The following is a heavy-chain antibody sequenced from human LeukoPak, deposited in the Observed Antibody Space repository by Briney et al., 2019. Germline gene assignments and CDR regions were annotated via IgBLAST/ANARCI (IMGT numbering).Heavy chain of an antibody. CDR3: AKGIRTALLIQLRAYYFDY. CDR2: ISGSGGST. V-gene: IGHV3-23*01. Sequence: GGSLRLSCAASGFTFSSYAMSWVRQAPGKGLEWVSAISGSGGSTYYTDSVKGRFTISRDNSKNTLYLQMNSLRAEDPAVYYCAKGIRTALLIQLRAYYFDYWGQGTLVTVSS. CDR1: GFTFSSYA. J-gene: IGHJ4*02. D-gene: IGHD5-18*01.